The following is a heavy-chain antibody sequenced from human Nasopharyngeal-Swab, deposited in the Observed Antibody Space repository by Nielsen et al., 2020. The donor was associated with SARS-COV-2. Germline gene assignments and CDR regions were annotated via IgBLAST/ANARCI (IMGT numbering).Heavy chain of an antibody. CDR1: GGSVSSYY. Sequence: GSLRLSCTVSGGSVSSYYWSWIRQPPGKGLEWIGFIYYSGSTNYNPSLESRVIISVDTSKNQFSLKLSSVTAADTAVYYCPYGANRYQFDYWGQGTLVTVSS. V-gene: IGHV4-59*02. CDR2: IYYSGST. J-gene: IGHJ4*02. CDR3: PYGANRYQFDY. D-gene: IGHD4/OR15-4a*01.